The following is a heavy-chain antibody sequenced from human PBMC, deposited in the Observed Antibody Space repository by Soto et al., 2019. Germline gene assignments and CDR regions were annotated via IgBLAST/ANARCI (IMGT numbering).Heavy chain of an antibody. CDR2: ISAYNGNT. CDR3: ARDLDYDFWSGYSQLRFMDV. Sequence: GASVKVSCKASGYTFTSYGISWVRQAPGQGREWMGWISAYNGNTNYAQKLQGRVTMTTDTSTSTAYMELRSLRSDGTAVYYCARDLDYDFWSGYSQLRFMDVWGQGXTVTVSS. V-gene: IGHV1-18*04. D-gene: IGHD3-3*01. CDR1: GYTFTSYG. J-gene: IGHJ6*02.